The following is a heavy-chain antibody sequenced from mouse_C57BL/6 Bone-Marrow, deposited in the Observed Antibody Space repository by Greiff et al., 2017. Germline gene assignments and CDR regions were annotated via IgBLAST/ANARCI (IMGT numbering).Heavy chain of an antibody. Sequence: EVQLLQSGPVLVKPGASVKISCTASGYTFTDYYMNWVQQSHGKSLEWVGVISRYNGGTCYTQTLKGKVTLTVDKSSSTAYMELDSLTSEDSAGYYCARSGYYGSSPYYFDYWGKGTTLTVSS. D-gene: IGHD1-1*01. CDR1: GYTFTDYY. CDR3: ARSGYYGSSPYYFDY. V-gene: IGHV1-19*01. J-gene: IGHJ2*01. CDR2: ISRYNGGT.